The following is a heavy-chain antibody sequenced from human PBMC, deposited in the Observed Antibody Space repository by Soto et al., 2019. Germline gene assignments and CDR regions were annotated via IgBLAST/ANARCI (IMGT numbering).Heavy chain of an antibody. D-gene: IGHD2-8*01. J-gene: IGHJ6*02. CDR2: IKQDGSEK. V-gene: IGHV3-7*01. CDR3: EREKYCTNGVCYKYVMAF. CDR1: VFTFSSYW. Sequence: GGSMRLSCSASVFTFSSYWMSWVRQAPGKGLEWVANIKQDGSEKYYVDSVKGRFTISRDNAKNSLYLQMNSLRAEDTAVYYCEREKYCTNGVCYKYVMAFWGQGTSGLVSS.